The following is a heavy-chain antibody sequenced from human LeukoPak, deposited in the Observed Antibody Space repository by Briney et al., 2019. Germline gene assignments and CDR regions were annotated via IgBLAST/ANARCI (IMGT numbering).Heavy chain of an antibody. V-gene: IGHV3-48*02. Sequence: LSGGSLRLSCGASGFTFSRNNMNWVGQAPGKGLEWVSYISSGSTTMYYADSVKGRFAISRDNAKNSLYLQMNSLRDEDTAVYYCARGNLGHYGMDVWGQGTTVTVSS. D-gene: IGHD7-27*01. J-gene: IGHJ6*02. CDR1: GFTFSRNN. CDR3: ARGNLGHYGMDV. CDR2: ISSGSTTM.